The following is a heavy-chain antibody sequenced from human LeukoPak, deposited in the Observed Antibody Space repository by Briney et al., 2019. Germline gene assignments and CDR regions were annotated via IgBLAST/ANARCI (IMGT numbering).Heavy chain of an antibody. V-gene: IGHV3-48*03. CDR3: ARSTVGVDY. Sequence: GGSLRLSCAASGFTFSSYEMNWVRQAPGKGLEWVSYISGSGSYIYDADSVKGRFTISRDNGKGSLYLQMNSLIAEDTAVYYCARSTVGVDYWGQGTLVTVSS. CDR1: GFTFSSYE. D-gene: IGHD4-23*01. CDR2: ISGSGSYI. J-gene: IGHJ4*02.